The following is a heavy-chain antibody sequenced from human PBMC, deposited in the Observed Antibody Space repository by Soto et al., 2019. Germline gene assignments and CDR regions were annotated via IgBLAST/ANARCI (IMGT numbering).Heavy chain of an antibody. V-gene: IGHV4-34*01. CDR1: GGSFSGYD. CDR2: INHSGST. Sequence: QVQLQQWGAGLLKPSETLSLTCAVYGGSFSGYDWTWIRQPPGTGLEWIGEINHSGSTNYNPSLNSRVTISVDPSKKQFPLTLTSVTAADTAVYYCARDKITGLFDYWGQGTLVTVSS. D-gene: IGHD2-8*02. CDR3: ARDKITGLFDY. J-gene: IGHJ4*02.